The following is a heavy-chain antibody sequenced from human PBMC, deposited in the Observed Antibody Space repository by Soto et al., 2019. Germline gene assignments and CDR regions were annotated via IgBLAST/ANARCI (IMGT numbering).Heavy chain of an antibody. CDR2: ISAYNGNT. D-gene: IGHD4-17*01. V-gene: IGHV1-18*04. Sequence: ASVKISCKASGYTFTSYGISWVRQAPGQGLEWMGWISAYNGNTNYAQKLQGRVTMTTDTSTSTAYMELRSLRSDDTAVYYCARDSPSGGSSEDYGDYYYYGMDVWGQGTTVTVSS. CDR1: GYTFTSYG. J-gene: IGHJ6*02. CDR3: ARDSPSGGSSEDYGDYYYYGMDV.